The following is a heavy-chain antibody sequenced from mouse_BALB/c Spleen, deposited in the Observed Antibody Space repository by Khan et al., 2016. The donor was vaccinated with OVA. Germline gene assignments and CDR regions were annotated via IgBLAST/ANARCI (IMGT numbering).Heavy chain of an antibody. V-gene: IGHV1-9*01. CDR2: ILPGSGST. Sequence: QVQLKQSGAELMKPGASVKISCKATGYTFSNYWIEWVKQRPGHGLEWIGEILPGSGSTNYNEKFKGKATFTADTSSNTAYMQLSSLTSEDSAVYYCARFSPYYRYFFDYWGQGTTLTVSS. D-gene: IGHD2-14*01. J-gene: IGHJ2*01. CDR3: ARFSPYYRYFFDY. CDR1: GYTFSNYW.